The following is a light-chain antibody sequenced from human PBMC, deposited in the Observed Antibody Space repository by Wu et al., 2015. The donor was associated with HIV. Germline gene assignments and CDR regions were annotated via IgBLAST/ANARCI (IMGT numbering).Light chain of an antibody. CDR3: QQYNYWLYS. V-gene: IGKV3-15*01. J-gene: IGKJ2*01. CDR1: QSVRRS. CDR2: GAS. Sequence: EIVLTQSPATLSLSPGERASLSCRASQSVRRSLAWYQQKSGQAPRLLIYGASTRSTGVPARFSGSGSGTEFTLTISSLQSEDLAIYYCQQYNYWLYSFGRGPRWRSN.